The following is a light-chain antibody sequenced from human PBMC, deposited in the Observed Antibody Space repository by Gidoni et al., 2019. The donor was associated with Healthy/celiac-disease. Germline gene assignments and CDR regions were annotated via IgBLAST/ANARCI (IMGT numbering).Light chain of an antibody. CDR2: EVS. V-gene: IGLV2-18*01. CDR1: SSDVGSYNR. CDR3: SLYTSSSTFVV. J-gene: IGLJ2*01. Sequence: QSALTQPPSVSESPGQSVTISCTGTSSDVGSYNRVSWYQQPPGTAPKLMIYEVSNRPPGVPDRFSGSKSGNTASLTISGLQAEDEADYYCSLYTSSSTFVVFGGGTKLTVL.